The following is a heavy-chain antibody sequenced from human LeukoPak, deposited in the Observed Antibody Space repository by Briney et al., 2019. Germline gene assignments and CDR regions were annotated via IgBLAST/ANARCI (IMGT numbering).Heavy chain of an antibody. D-gene: IGHD4-23*01. CDR1: GFTFSSYS. CDR2: ISSSSRYI. J-gene: IGHJ4*02. V-gene: IGHV3-21*01. Sequence: GGSLRLSCVASGFTFSSYSMNWVRQAAGKGLEWVSSISSSSRYIYYADSVKGRFTISRDNAKNSLYLKMNSLRAEDTAVYYCARDTGSNSGGIDYWGLGALVTVSS. CDR3: ARDTGSNSGGIDY.